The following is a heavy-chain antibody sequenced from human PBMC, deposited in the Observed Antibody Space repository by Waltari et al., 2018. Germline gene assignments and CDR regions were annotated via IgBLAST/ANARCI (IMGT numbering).Heavy chain of an antibody. CDR3: ARDLGSDYGNRDY. J-gene: IGHJ4*02. CDR1: GYTFNGYY. CDR2: INPNSGDT. Sequence: QVHLVQSGAEVKTPGASVTVSCKASGYTFNGYYIQWVRRAPGQVLEWMGRINPNSGDTNYAQKFQGRVTLTRDTSINTAYMELSSLKSDDTAVYYCARDLGSDYGNRDYWGQGTLVTVPS. V-gene: IGHV1-2*06. D-gene: IGHD4-17*01.